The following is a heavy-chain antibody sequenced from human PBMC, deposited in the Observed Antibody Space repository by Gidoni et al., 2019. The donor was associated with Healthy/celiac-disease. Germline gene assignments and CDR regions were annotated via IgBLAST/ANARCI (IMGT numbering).Heavy chain of an antibody. CDR1: GYTLTELS. CDR2: FDPEDGET. CDR3: ATGSGWLRYDAFDI. Sequence: QVQLVQSGAEVQTPGASVKVSCKVSGYTLTELSMHWVRQAPGKGLEWMGGFDPEDGETIYAQKFQGRVTMTEDTSTDTAYMELSSLRSEDTAVYYCATGSGWLRYDAFDIWGQGTMVTVSS. J-gene: IGHJ3*02. D-gene: IGHD5-12*01. V-gene: IGHV1-24*01.